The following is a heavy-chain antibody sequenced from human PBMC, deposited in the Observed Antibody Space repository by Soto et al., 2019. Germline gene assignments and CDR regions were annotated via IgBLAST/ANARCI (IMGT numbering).Heavy chain of an antibody. CDR2: INAGNGNT. V-gene: IGHV1-3*01. Sequence: ASVKVSCKASGYTFTSYAMHWVRQAPGQRLEWMGWINAGNGNTKYSQKFQGRVTITRDTSASTAYMELSSLRSEDTAVYYCARDVVAVASVGFDIWGQGTMVTVSS. J-gene: IGHJ3*02. CDR3: ARDVVAVASVGFDI. D-gene: IGHD6-19*01. CDR1: GYTFTSYA.